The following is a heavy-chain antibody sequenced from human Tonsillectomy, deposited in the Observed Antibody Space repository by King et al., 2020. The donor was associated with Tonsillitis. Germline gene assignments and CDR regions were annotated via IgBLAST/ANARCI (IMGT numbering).Heavy chain of an antibody. Sequence: QLVQSGAEVKEPGASLKVSCKASGYSFTNYDMHWVRQAPGQRLEWMGLINPSGTGTGYAQNFQGRITMTRDMSTGTDYMEMSSLRSDDTAVYYCAREGGSFRHFDLWGRGPLVTVSS. D-gene: IGHD2/OR15-2a*01. V-gene: IGHV1-46*01. CDR2: INPSGTGT. CDR1: GYSFTNYD. CDR3: AREGGSFRHFDL. J-gene: IGHJ2*01.